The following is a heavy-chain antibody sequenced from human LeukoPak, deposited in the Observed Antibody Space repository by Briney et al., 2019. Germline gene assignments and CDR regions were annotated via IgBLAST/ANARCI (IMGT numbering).Heavy chain of an antibody. CDR3: ARDRVTTALGSYYYMDV. J-gene: IGHJ6*03. Sequence: SVKVSCKASGGTFSSYAISWVRQAPGQGLEWMGGIIPIFGTANYAQKFQGRVTITADESTSTAYMELSSLRSEDTAVYYCARDRVTTALGSYYYMDVWGKGTTVTVSS. V-gene: IGHV1-69*01. CDR1: GGTFSSYA. CDR2: IIPIFGTA. D-gene: IGHD4-11*01.